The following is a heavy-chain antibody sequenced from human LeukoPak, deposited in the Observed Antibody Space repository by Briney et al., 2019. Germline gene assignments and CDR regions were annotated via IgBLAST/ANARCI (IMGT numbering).Heavy chain of an antibody. CDR1: GGSFSGYY. CDR3: ARGGDYYDSSGYFG. Sequence: SETLSLTCAVYGGSFSGYYWSWIRQPPGKGLEWIGEINHSGSTNYNPSLKSRVTISVGTSKNQFSLKLSSVTAADTAVYYCARGGDYYDSSGYFGWGQGTLVTVSS. V-gene: IGHV4-34*01. J-gene: IGHJ4*02. D-gene: IGHD3-22*01. CDR2: INHSGST.